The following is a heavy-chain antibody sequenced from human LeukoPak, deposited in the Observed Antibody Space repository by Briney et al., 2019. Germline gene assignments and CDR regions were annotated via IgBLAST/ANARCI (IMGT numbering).Heavy chain of an antibody. V-gene: IGHV4-59*08. CDR2: IYYSGST. J-gene: IGHJ4*02. CDR1: GGSISSYY. D-gene: IGHD2/OR15-2a*01. CDR3: AGHHPRNTVDF. Sequence: PSETLSLTCTVSGGSISSYYWSWIRQPPGKGLEWIGYIYYSGSTNYNPSLKSRVTISLDTSKNQFSLKLTSVTAADTAVYYCAGHHPRNTVDFWGQGTLVTVSS.